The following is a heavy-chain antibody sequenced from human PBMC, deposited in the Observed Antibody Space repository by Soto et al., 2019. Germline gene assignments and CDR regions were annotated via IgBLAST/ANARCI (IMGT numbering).Heavy chain of an antibody. D-gene: IGHD6-6*01. J-gene: IGHJ4*02. V-gene: IGHV4-34*01. CDR2: ISPGGTT. CDR1: SGSLSGYY. Sequence: KTSETLSLTCSLYSGSLSGYYWSWIRQPPGKGLEWIGEISPGGTTNYSPSLKSRVSISVDTSKNQFSLNLTSLTAADTAVYYCARAPKVSGSAQTRPDFWGQGSLVTVSS. CDR3: ARAPKVSGSAQTRPDF.